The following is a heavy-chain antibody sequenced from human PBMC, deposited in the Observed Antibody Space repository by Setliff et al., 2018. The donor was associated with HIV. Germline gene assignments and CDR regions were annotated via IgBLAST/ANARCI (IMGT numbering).Heavy chain of an antibody. J-gene: IGHJ4*02. CDR1: GDSISSGSDY. CDR3: ARTVRSAYGLDYFDF. D-gene: IGHD5-12*01. Sequence: PSETLSLTCTVSGDSISSGSDYWSWIRQHPWKGLDWSGYIYYNGTTDFNPSLKNRLSIAVDKTKNQFSLRVTSVTAADSSVYYCARTVRSAYGLDYFDFWGPGTPVTVSS. CDR2: IYYNGTT. V-gene: IGHV4-31*03.